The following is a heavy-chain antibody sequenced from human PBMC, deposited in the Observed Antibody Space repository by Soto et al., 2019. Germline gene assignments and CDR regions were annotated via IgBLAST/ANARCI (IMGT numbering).Heavy chain of an antibody. V-gene: IGHV3-7*03. D-gene: IGHD3-16*02. J-gene: IGHJ4*02. CDR2: IKGDGSER. Sequence: EVQLVESGGGLVQPGGSLRLSCAASGFTFSLYLMTWIRQAPRKGLEGVANIKGDGSERHYVDSVRGRFTVSRDNAENSLYLQMNSLRAEDTAVYYCVRDLIAGTPSLYYWGQGTLVSVSS. CDR1: GFTFSLYL. CDR3: VRDLIAGTPSLYY.